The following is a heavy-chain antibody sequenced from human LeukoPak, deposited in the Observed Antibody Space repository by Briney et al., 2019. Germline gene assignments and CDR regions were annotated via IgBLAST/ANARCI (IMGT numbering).Heavy chain of an antibody. J-gene: IGHJ3*02. CDR3: ARVSRDYYDSSGVNDAFDI. V-gene: IGHV4-34*01. D-gene: IGHD3-22*01. CDR2: ISHTAGT. CDR1: GVSSSGYS. Sequence: SETLSLTCGVYGVSSSGYSWSWIRQSPGKGLEWIGEISHTAGTNYNPSLETRVTISLDTSKKELSLKLTSVTAADTAVYYCARVSRDYYDSSGVNDAFDIWGQGTMVTVSS.